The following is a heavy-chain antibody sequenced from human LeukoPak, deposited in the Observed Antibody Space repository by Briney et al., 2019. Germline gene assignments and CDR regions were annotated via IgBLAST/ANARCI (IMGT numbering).Heavy chain of an antibody. J-gene: IGHJ4*02. CDR3: ARTGSSGWGYLDY. V-gene: IGHV4-34*01. Sequence: SETLSLTCAVYGGSFSGYYWSWIRQPPGKGLEWIGEINHSGSTNYNPSLKSRVTISVDTSKNQFSLKLSSVTAADTAVYYCARTGSSGWGYLDYWGQGTLVTVSS. CDR1: GGSFSGYY. CDR2: INHSGST. D-gene: IGHD6-19*01.